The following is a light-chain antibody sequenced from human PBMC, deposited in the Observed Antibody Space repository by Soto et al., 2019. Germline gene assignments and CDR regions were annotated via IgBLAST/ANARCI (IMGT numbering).Light chain of an antibody. Sequence: EIVLAQSPGTLSLSPGERATLSCRASQSVSSSYLAWYQQKPGQAPRLLIYGASSRATGITDRFSGSGSGTDFTLTISRLEPEDFALYYCQQYGSSPGTFGQGTKVDIK. CDR1: QSVSSSY. CDR2: GAS. J-gene: IGKJ1*01. V-gene: IGKV3-20*01. CDR3: QQYGSSPGT.